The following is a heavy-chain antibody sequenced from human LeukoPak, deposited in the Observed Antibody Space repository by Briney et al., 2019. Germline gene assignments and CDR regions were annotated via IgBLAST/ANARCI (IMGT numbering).Heavy chain of an antibody. D-gene: IGHD3-22*01. Sequence: GGFLRLSCAASGFTFSSYAMSWVRQAPGKGLEWVSAISGSGGSTYYADSVKGRFTISRDNSKNTLYLQMNSLRAEDTAVYYCAKDLAGTYYYDSSGYYGREVGFDYWGQGTLVTVSS. CDR2: ISGSGGST. J-gene: IGHJ4*02. CDR1: GFTFSSYA. V-gene: IGHV3-23*01. CDR3: AKDLAGTYYYDSSGYYGREVGFDY.